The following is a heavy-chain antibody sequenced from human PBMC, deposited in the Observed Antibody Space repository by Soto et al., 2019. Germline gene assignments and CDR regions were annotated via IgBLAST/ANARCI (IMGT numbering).Heavy chain of an antibody. Sequence: QVQLVQSGAEVKKPGASVKVSCKASGYTFTSYAMHWVRQAPGQRLEWMGWINAGNGNTKYSQKFQGRVTITRDTSASTAYMELSSLRSEDTAVYYCAREEYYYGSGSYGWFDPWGQGTLVPVSS. V-gene: IGHV1-3*01. CDR3: AREEYYYGSGSYGWFDP. CDR1: GYTFTSYA. J-gene: IGHJ5*02. CDR2: INAGNGNT. D-gene: IGHD3-10*01.